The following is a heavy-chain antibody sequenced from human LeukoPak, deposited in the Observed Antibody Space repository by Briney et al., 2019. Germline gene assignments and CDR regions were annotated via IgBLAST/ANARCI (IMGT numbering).Heavy chain of an antibody. CDR2: IKSKTDGGTT. Sequence: GGSLRLSCAASGFTFNNAWISWVRQAPGKGLEWVGHIKSKTDGGTTDYAAPVKGRFTISRDDSKNTLYLQMNSLKTEDTAMYYCTRGLLGVVNDAFDIWGQGTMVTVSS. D-gene: IGHD3-3*01. J-gene: IGHJ3*02. CDR3: TRGLLGVVNDAFDI. CDR1: GFTFNNAW. V-gene: IGHV3-15*01.